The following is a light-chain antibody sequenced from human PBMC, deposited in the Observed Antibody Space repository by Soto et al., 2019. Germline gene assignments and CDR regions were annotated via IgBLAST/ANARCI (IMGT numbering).Light chain of an antibody. V-gene: IGLV2-11*01. CDR1: SSDVGAYNY. J-gene: IGLJ1*01. Sequence: QSVLTQPRSVSGSPGQSVTISCTGTSSDVGAYNYVSWYQQSPGKAPQLMIYDVTKRPSGVPDRFSGSKSGDTAYLTISRVQVEDEAEYFCFSFTTTSTHVFGTGTKVTVL. CDR2: DVT. CDR3: FSFTTTSTHV.